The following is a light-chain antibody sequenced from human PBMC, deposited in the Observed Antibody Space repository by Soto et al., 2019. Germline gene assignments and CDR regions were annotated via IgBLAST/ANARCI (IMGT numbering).Light chain of an antibody. Sequence: VLTQSPGTLSLSPGERATLSCRTSQSVGSSQLAWHQQKPGQAPRLLIYGASSRATGIPDRFSGSGSGTDSTLTISRLEPEDFAVYYCQQYASSPRTFGQGTKVDIK. J-gene: IGKJ1*01. CDR3: QQYASSPRT. V-gene: IGKV3-20*01. CDR2: GAS. CDR1: QSVGSSQ.